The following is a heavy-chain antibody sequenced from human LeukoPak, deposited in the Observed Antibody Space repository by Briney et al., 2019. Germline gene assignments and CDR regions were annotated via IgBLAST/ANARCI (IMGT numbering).Heavy chain of an antibody. CDR1: GFTFSYYG. CDR3: ARMSYGTYSLDY. D-gene: IGHD1-26*01. V-gene: IGHV3-48*04. J-gene: IGHJ4*02. CDR2: ISSSGTTI. Sequence: PGGSLRLSCAASGFTFSYYGMNWVRQAPGKGLEWVSYISSSGTTIYYADSLKGRFTISRDNAKNSLFLQMNSLRAEDTAVYHCARMSYGTYSLDYWGQGTLVTVSS.